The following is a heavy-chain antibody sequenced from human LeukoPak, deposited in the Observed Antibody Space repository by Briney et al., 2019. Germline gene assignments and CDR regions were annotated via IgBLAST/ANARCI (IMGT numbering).Heavy chain of an antibody. V-gene: IGHV3-21*01. J-gene: IGHJ4*02. CDR1: GFTFSSYS. CDR2: ISSSSSYI. CDR3: ARGGSGGSCFN. Sequence: GGSLRLSCAASGFTFSSYSMNWVRQAPGKGLEWVSSISSSSSYIYYADSLKGRFTISRDNAKNSLYLQMNSLRAEDTAVYYCARGGSGGSCFNWGQGTLVTVSS. D-gene: IGHD2-15*01.